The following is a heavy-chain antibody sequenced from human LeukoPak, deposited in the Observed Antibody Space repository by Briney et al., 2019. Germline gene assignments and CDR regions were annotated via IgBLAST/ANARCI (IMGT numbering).Heavy chain of an antibody. CDR3: AKLGGFSDSESDAFDI. Sequence: GGSLRLSCAASGFTFSSYSMHWVRQTPGKGLEWVAVISYDGSNKYYADSVKGRFTISRDNSKNTLYLQMNSLRAEDTAVYYCAKLGGFSDSESDAFDIWGQGTMVTVSS. J-gene: IGHJ3*02. V-gene: IGHV3-30*18. D-gene: IGHD1-26*01. CDR2: ISYDGSNK. CDR1: GFTFSSYS.